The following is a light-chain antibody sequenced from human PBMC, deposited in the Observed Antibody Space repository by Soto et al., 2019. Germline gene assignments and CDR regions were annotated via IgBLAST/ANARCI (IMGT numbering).Light chain of an antibody. Sequence: EIVLTQSPGTLSLSPGERATLSCRASQSVSSSSLAWFQQKPGQAPRLLIYGASTRANGVPDRFSGSGSGTDFTLTISRLEPEDFAVYYCQQYGSTRWTFGQGTKVDIK. J-gene: IGKJ1*01. CDR2: GAS. CDR3: QQYGSTRWT. CDR1: QSVSSSS. V-gene: IGKV3-20*01.